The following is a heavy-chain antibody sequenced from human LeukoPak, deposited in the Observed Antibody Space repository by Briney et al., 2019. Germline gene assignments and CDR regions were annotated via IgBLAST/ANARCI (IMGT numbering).Heavy chain of an antibody. CDR1: GFTFSSYA. CDR3: ARGGGLDV. CDR2: ISYDGSNK. D-gene: IGHD3-16*01. J-gene: IGHJ6*02. V-gene: IGHV3-30-3*01. Sequence: GRSLRLSCAASGFTFSSYAMHWVRQAPGKGLEWVAVISYDGSNKYYADSVKGRFTISRDNSKNTLYLQMNSLRAEDTAVYFCARGGGLDVWGQGATVTVSS.